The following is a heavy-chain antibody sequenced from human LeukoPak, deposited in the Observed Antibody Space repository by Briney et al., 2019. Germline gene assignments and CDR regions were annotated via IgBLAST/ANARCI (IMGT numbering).Heavy chain of an antibody. V-gene: IGHV3-21*01. D-gene: IGHD3-22*01. CDR1: GFTFSSYS. CDR3: ARDYYDGSGTPYFQH. J-gene: IGHJ1*01. CDR2: ISSSSSYI. Sequence: GGSLRLSCAASGFTFSSYSMNWVRQAPGKGLEWVSSISSSSSYIYYAHSVKGRFTISTDNATNTLYLQMNSLRAEDTAVYYCARDYYDGSGTPYFQHWGEGTLVTVSS.